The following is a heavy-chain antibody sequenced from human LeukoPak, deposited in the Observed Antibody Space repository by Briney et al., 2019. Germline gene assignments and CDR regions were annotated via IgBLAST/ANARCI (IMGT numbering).Heavy chain of an antibody. CDR2: IYPGDSDT. Sequence: GESLKISCKGSGYSFTSYWIGWVRQMPGKGLEWMGIIYPGDSDTRYSPSFQGQVTISADKSISTAYLQRSSLKASDTAMYYCARHSLNDYGDYFTDYWGQGTLVTVSS. CDR3: ARHSLNDYGDYFTDY. J-gene: IGHJ4*02. D-gene: IGHD4-17*01. CDR1: GYSFTSYW. V-gene: IGHV5-51*01.